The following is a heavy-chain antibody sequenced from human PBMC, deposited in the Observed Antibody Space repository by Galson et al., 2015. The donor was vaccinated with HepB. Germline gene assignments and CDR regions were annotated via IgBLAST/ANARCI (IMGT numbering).Heavy chain of an antibody. Sequence: SLRLSCAASGFTFSGSAMHWVRQASGKGLEWVGRIRSKANSYATAYAASVKGRFTISRDDSKNTAYLQMNSLKTEDTAVYYCTSLKERGVENIMDWGQGTLVTVSS. J-gene: IGHJ4*02. D-gene: IGHD3-10*01. CDR2: IRSKANSYAT. CDR1: GFTFSGSA. V-gene: IGHV3-73*01. CDR3: TSLKERGVENIMD.